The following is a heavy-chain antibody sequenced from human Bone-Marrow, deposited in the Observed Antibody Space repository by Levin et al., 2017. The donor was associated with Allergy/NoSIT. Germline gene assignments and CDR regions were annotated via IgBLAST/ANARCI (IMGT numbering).Heavy chain of an antibody. Sequence: SGPTLVKPTETLTLTCTFSGFSLDTSVMRLSWIRQPPGKALEWLARIDGDDDKLYSTSLRTRLAISKDTSKNQVVLTMTNRDPADPCTYYCALWKYHLASWGQCTLVTVSS. CDR3: ALWKYHLAS. D-gene: IGHD2-2*01. CDR2: IDGDDDK. J-gene: IGHJ1*01. V-gene: IGHV2-70*04. CDR1: GFSLDTSVMR.